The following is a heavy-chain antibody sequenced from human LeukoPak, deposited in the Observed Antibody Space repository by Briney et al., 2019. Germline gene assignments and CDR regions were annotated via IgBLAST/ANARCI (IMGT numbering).Heavy chain of an antibody. D-gene: IGHD3-10*02. V-gene: IGHV3-48*04. CDR1: GFTFSSFS. CDR3: AELGITMIGGV. J-gene: IGHJ6*04. CDR2: ISSTSSTI. Sequence: GGSLRLSCAASGFTFSSFSMNWVRQAPGKGLEWVSYISSTSSTIYYADSVKGRFTISRDNAKNSLYLQMNSLRAEDTAVYYCAELGITMIGGVWGKGTAVTISS.